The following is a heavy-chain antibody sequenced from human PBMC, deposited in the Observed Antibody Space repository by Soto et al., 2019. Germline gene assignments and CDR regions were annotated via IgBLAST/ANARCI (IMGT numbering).Heavy chain of an antibody. V-gene: IGHV4-39*01. CDR3: ARLEGLATTPYYFDY. J-gene: IGHJ4*02. D-gene: IGHD3-9*01. CDR2: IYYRGNT. Sequence: QLQLQESGPGLVKPSETLSLTCSVSGDSINSDNYYWGWIRQPPGKGLEWIGSIYYRGNTYYNPSRKTRVTISLDQSKSQFSLKLNSVTAADSAVYFCARLEGLATTPYYFDYWGQGTLVTVSS. CDR1: GDSINSDNYY.